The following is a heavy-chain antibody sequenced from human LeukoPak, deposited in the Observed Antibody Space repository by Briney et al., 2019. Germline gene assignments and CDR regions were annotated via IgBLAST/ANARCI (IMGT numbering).Heavy chain of an antibody. CDR1: GFSLSSYA. CDR3: AKAPVTSCRGAFCYPFDS. D-gene: IGHD2-15*01. Sequence: QSGGSLRLSCTVSGFSLSSYAMSWVRRAPGKGLEWVSATSSSDDGKYYADSVRGRFTNSRDNSRNTMYLQMNSLRAEDAAVYYCAKAPVTSCRGAFCYPFDSWGQGTLVTVSS. J-gene: IGHJ4*02. V-gene: IGHV3-23*01. CDR2: TSSSDDGK.